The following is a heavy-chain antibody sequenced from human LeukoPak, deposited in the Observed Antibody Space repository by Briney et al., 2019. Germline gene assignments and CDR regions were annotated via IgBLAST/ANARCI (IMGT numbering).Heavy chain of an antibody. J-gene: IGHJ4*02. CDR2: IYYSGST. D-gene: IGHD3-22*01. Sequence: SGTLSLTCTVSGGSISSSSYYWGWIRQPPGKGLEWIGSIYYSGSTYYNPSLKSRVTISVDTSKNQFSLKLSSVTAADTAVYYCARNYYDSSGYYYFYLDYWGQGTLVTVSS. CDR3: ARNYYDSSGYYYFYLDY. CDR1: GGSISSSSYY. V-gene: IGHV4-39*07.